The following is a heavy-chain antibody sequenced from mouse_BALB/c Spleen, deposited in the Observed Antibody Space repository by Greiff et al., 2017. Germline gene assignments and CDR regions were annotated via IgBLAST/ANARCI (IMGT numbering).Heavy chain of an antibody. CDR3: ARDGNSRY. Sequence: VKVVESGAELARPGASVKMSCKASGYTFTSYTMHWVKQRPGQGLEWIGYINPSSGYTNYNQKFKDKATLTADKSSSTAYMQLSSLTSEDSAVYYCARDGNSRYWGQGTTLTVSS. CDR2: INPSSGYT. D-gene: IGHD2-1*01. J-gene: IGHJ2*01. CDR1: GYTFTSYT. V-gene: IGHV1-4*01.